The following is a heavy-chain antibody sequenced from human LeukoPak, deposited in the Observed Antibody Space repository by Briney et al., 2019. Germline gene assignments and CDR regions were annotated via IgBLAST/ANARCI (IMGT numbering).Heavy chain of an antibody. J-gene: IGHJ5*02. CDR3: ARGGVGATTYVWFDP. CDR1: GYTFTGYY. Sequence: GASVKVSCKASGYTFTGYYMHWVRQAPGQGLEWMGWINPNSGGTNYAQKFQGRVTMTRDTSISTAHMELSRLRSEDTAVYYCARGGVGATTYVWFDPWGQGTLVTVSS. D-gene: IGHD1-26*01. V-gene: IGHV1-2*02. CDR2: INPNSGGT.